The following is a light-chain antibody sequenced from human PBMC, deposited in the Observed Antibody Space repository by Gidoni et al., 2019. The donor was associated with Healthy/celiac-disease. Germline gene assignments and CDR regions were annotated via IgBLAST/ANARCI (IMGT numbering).Light chain of an antibody. CDR3: QQYGSSPRS. CDR1: QSVSSSY. V-gene: IGKV3-20*01. J-gene: IGKJ2*03. Sequence: EIVLTQSPGTLSLSPGERATLSCRASQSVSSSYLAWYQQKPGQAPRLLIYGASSRATGIPDRFSGSGSGTDFTLTISGLEPEDFAVYYCQQYGSSPRSFGQXTKLEIK. CDR2: GAS.